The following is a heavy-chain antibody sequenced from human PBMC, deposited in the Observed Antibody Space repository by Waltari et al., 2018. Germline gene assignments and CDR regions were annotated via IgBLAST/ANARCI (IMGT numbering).Heavy chain of an antibody. J-gene: IGHJ4*02. CDR3: AKDTLFEWDGGFDY. Sequence: EVQLLESGGGLVQPGGSLRLSCAASGFTFSSYAMSWVRQAPGKGLEWVSVIYSRGSTYYADSVKGRFTISRDNSKNTLYLQMNSLRAEDTAVYYCAKDTLFEWDGGFDYWGQGTLVTVSS. CDR2: IYSRGST. V-gene: IGHV3-23*03. CDR1: GFTFSSYA. D-gene: IGHD1-26*01.